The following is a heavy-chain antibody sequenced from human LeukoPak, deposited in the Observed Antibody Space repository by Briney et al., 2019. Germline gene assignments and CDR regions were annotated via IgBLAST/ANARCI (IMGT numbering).Heavy chain of an antibody. J-gene: IGHJ4*02. CDR3: ARDQGRGEWLRFFVGWVY. CDR2: INPNSGGT. D-gene: IGHD5-12*01. CDR1: GYTFTGYY. V-gene: IGHV1-2*02. Sequence: GASVKVSCKASGYTFTGYYMHWVRQALGQGLEWMGWINPNSGGTNYAQKFQGRVTMTRDTSISTAYMELSRLRSDDTAVYYRARDQGRGEWLRFFVGWVYWGQGTLVTVSS.